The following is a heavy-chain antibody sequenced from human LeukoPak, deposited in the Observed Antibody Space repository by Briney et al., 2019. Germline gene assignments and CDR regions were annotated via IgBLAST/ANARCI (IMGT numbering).Heavy chain of an antibody. J-gene: IGHJ6*03. D-gene: IGHD3-10*01. V-gene: IGHV4-39*07. Sequence: PSETLSLTCTVSGGSISSSSYYWGWIRQPPGKGLEWIGEINHSGSTNYNPSLKSRVTISVDTSKNQFSLKLSSVTAADTAVYYCARRPWGSGSYGHYYYYMDVWGKGTTVTISS. CDR2: INHSGST. CDR3: ARRPWGSGSYGHYYYYMDV. CDR1: GGSISSSSYY.